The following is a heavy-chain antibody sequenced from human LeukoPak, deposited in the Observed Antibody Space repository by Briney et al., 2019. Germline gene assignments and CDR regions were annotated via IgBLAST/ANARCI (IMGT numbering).Heavy chain of an antibody. D-gene: IGHD3-10*01. Sequence: ETLSLTCTVSGGSISSYYWSWIRQPPGKGLEWVASIKQDGNEKYYVDSVKGRFTISRDSAENTLYLQMKSLKAEDTAFYYCARPSLYYYGSETYFWFDLWGQGTLVTVSS. J-gene: IGHJ5*02. CDR1: GGSISSYY. CDR3: ARPSLYYYGSETYFWFDL. V-gene: IGHV3-7*01. CDR2: IKQDGNEK.